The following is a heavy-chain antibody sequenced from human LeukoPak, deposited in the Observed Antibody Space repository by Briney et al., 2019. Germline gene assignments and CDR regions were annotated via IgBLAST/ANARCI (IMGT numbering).Heavy chain of an antibody. Sequence: GGSLRLSCAASGFTFDDYGMSWVRHAPGKGVEWVSGINWNGGRRVYADSVKGRFTISRENEKNSLYVQINSLRAEDTALYYCARSKEGEFWSGFGDYWGQGTLVTVSS. J-gene: IGHJ4*02. CDR1: GFTFDDYG. CDR3: ARSKEGEFWSGFGDY. CDR2: INWNGGRR. D-gene: IGHD3-3*01. V-gene: IGHV3-20*04.